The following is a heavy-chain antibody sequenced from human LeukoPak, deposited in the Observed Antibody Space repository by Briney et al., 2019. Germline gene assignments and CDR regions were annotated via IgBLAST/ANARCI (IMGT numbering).Heavy chain of an antibody. CDR3: ARTRAPSNGRVLYYMDV. V-gene: IGHV3-74*01. CDR2: LNLDGSST. D-gene: IGHD2-2*01. CDR1: GFTFSNYW. J-gene: IGHJ6*03. Sequence: PGGSLRLSCAASGFTFSNYWMHWVRQAPGKGLVWVSRLNLDGSSTNYADSVKGRFTISRDNAKNTLYLQMNSLRADDTAVYYCARTRAPSNGRVLYYMDVWGKGTTVTVSS.